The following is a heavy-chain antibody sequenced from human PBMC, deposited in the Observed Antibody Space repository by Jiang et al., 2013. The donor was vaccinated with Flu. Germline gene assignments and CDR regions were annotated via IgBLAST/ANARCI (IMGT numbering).Heavy chain of an antibody. J-gene: IGHJ4*02. Sequence: IYYMGGTYYNPSLKSRVTISVDTSKNQFSLKLSSVTAADTAVYYCATFDYWGQGTLVTVSS. V-gene: IGHV4-39*01. CDR2: IYYMGGT. CDR3: ATFDY.